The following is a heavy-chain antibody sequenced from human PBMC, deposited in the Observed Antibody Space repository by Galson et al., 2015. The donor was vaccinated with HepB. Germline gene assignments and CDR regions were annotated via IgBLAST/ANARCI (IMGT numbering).Heavy chain of an antibody. CDR2: ISYDGSNK. V-gene: IGHV3-30*18. D-gene: IGHD6-19*01. J-gene: IGHJ5*02. CDR1: GFTFSSYG. Sequence: SLRLSCAASGFTFSSYGMHWVRQAPGKGLEWVAVISYDGSNKYYADSVKGRFTISRDNSKNTLYLQMNSLRAEDTAVYYCAKERLKAVAVLDPWGQGTLVTVSS. CDR3: AKERLKAVAVLDP.